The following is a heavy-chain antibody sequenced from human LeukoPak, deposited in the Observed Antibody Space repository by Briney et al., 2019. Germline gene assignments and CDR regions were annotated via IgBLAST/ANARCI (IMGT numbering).Heavy chain of an antibody. CDR2: ISYDGSNK. CDR1: GFTFSSYG. CDR3: AKDGYCSGGSCYSNSYYGMDV. D-gene: IGHD2-15*01. Sequence: PGGSLRLSCAASGFTFSSYGMHWVRQAPGKGLEWVAVISYDGSNKYYADSVKGRFTISRDNSKNTLYLQMNSLRAEDTAVYYCAKDGYCSGGSCYSNSYYGMDVWGQGTTVTVSS. V-gene: IGHV3-30*18. J-gene: IGHJ6*02.